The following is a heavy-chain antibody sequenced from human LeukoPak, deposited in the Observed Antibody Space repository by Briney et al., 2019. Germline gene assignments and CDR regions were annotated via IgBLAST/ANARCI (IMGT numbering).Heavy chain of an antibody. CDR3: AKDLEDYYDSSGYYDLQYFQH. CDR1: GFTFSTYW. D-gene: IGHD3-22*01. Sequence: GGSLRLSCAASGFTFSTYWMHWVRQAPGKGLVWVSRIYIDGSSTNYADSVKGRFTISRDNAKNTLYLEMNSLRAEDTAVYYCAKDLEDYYDSSGYYDLQYFQHWGQGTLVTVSS. CDR2: IYIDGSST. J-gene: IGHJ1*01. V-gene: IGHV3-74*01.